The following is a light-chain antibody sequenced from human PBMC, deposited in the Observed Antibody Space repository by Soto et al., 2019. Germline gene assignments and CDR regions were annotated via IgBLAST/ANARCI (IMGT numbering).Light chain of an antibody. CDR3: CSYAGRYILVL. CDR2: DVS. Sequence: QSVLAQPRSVSGSPGQSVTISCTGTSSDVGDYNYVSWYQQHPGKAPKLMIYDVSKRPSGVPGRFSGSKSGNTASLTISALQADDEADYYCCSYAGRYILVLFGGATQLTV. CDR1: SSDVGDYNY. V-gene: IGLV2-11*01. J-gene: IGLJ2*01.